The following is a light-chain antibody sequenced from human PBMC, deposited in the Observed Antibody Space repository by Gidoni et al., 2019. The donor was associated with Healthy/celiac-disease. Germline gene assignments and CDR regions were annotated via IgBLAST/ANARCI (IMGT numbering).Light chain of an antibody. V-gene: IGLV1-40*01. Sequence: SSSNIGAGYDVHWYQQLPGTAPKLLIYGNSNRPSGVPDRFSGSKSDTSASLAITGLQAEDEADYYCQSYDSSLSGSVFGGGTKLTVL. CDR1: SSNIGAGYD. CDR3: QSYDSSLSGSV. CDR2: GNS. J-gene: IGLJ3*02.